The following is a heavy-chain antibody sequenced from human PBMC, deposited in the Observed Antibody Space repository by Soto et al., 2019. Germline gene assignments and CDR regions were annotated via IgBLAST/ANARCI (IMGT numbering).Heavy chain of an antibody. CDR2: INPNPGGT. V-gene: IGHV1-2*06. CDR1: GYTFTRYY. J-gene: IGHJ6*02. CDR3: AREDSDYSNYNCYYGLDV. D-gene: IGHD4-4*01. Sequence: ASVQVSCKASGYTFTRYYIYWVRQAPGQGLEWMGRINPNPGGTNYAQKFQGRVTVTRDTSISTAYMELSRLRSDDTAVYYCAREDSDYSNYNCYYGLDVWGQGTTVTVSS.